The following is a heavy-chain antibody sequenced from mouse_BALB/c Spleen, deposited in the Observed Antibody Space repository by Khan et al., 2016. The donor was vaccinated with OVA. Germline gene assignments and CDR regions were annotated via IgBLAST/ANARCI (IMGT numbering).Heavy chain of an antibody. CDR3: ARELRIGGFAY. D-gene: IGHD1-1*01. V-gene: IGHV2-6-7*01. Sequence: VQLQESGPGLVAPSQSLSITCTVSGFSLTGFGINWVRQPPGKGLEWLGMIWGDGSTDYNSALKSRLSTRKDNSKSQVFLKMNSMQTDDTARYYCARELRIGGFAYWGQGTLVTVST. CDR2: IWGDGST. CDR1: GFSLTGFG. J-gene: IGHJ3*01.